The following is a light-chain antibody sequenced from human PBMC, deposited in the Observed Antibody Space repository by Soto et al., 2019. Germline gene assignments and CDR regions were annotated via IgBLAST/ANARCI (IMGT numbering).Light chain of an antibody. CDR1: SSDVGGYNY. CDR3: SSYTSSSNPYV. Sequence: QSVLTQPASVSGSPGQSITISCTGTSSDVGGYNYVSWYQQHPVKAPKLMIYDVTNRPSGVSDRFSGSKSGNTASLTISGLQAEDEAHYYCSSYTSSSNPYVFGTGTKLTVL. J-gene: IGLJ1*01. V-gene: IGLV2-14*01. CDR2: DVT.